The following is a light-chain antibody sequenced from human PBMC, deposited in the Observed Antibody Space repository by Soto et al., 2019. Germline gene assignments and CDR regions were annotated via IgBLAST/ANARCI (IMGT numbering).Light chain of an antibody. CDR2: CAS. CDR3: QQYGSSPRT. CDR1: QSVSSSY. V-gene: IGKV3-20*01. Sequence: EIVLTQSPGTLSLSPGERATLSCRASQSVSSSYLAWYQQKPGQAPRHLIYCASSRATGIPDRFSGSGSGTDFTLTISRLEPEDFAVYYCQQYGSSPRTFGQGTKLEIK. J-gene: IGKJ2*01.